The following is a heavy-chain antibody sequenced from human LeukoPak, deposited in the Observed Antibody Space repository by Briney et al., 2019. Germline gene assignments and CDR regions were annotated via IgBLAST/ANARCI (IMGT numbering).Heavy chain of an antibody. CDR1: GYTFTNFY. Sequence: ASVKVSCKASGYTFTNFYKLWVRQAPGQGLEWMGIINPSDDSTIYAQKFQGRVTVTRDTSTSTVYMELSSLRSEDTAVYYCARAWRYTDWFDPWGQGTMVTVSP. J-gene: IGHJ5*02. CDR3: ARAWRYTDWFDP. V-gene: IGHV1-46*01. CDR2: INPSDDST. D-gene: IGHD1-14*01.